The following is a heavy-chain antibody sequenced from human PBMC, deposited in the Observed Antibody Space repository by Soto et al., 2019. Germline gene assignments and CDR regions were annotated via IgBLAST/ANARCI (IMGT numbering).Heavy chain of an antibody. CDR3: ASQSASVVPAAIKGYYFDY. D-gene: IGHD2-2*02. V-gene: IGHV4-39*01. Sequence: SETLSLTCTVSGGSISSSSYYWGWIRQPPGKGLEWIGSIYYSGSTYYNPSLKSRVTISVDTSKNQFSLKLSSVTAADTAVYYCASQSASVVPAAIKGYYFDYWGQGTLVTASS. CDR1: GGSISSSSYY. J-gene: IGHJ4*02. CDR2: IYYSGST.